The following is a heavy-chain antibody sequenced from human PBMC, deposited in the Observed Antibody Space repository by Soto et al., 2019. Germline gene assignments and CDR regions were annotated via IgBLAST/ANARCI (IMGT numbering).Heavy chain of an antibody. CDR1: GFTFSSYS. CDR3: ARSIITGTTWFDP. V-gene: IGHV3-21*01. CDR2: ISSSSSYI. D-gene: IGHD1-20*01. Sequence: EVQLVESGGGLVKPGGSLRLSCAASGFTFSSYSMNWVRQAPGKGLEWVSSISSSSSYIYYADSVKGRFTISRDNAKNSLYPQMNSLRAEDTAVYYCARSIITGTTWFDPWGQGTLVTVSS. J-gene: IGHJ5*02.